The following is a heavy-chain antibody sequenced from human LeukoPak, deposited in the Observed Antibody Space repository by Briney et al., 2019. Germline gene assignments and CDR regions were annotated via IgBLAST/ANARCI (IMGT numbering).Heavy chain of an antibody. J-gene: IGHJ4*02. CDR1: GFTLSNYW. CDR2: IKEDGSEK. V-gene: IGHV3-7*01. Sequence: GSLSLSCAASGFTLSNYWMSWVRQAPGKGLEWVANIKEDGSEKYYVDSVKGRFTISRDNARNSLYLQMNSLRAEDTAVYYCASGRQLGYWCQGTLVTVSS. CDR3: ASGRQLGY. D-gene: IGHD6-13*01.